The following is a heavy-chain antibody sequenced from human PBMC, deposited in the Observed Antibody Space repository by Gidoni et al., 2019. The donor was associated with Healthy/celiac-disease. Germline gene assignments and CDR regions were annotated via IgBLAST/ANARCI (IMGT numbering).Heavy chain of an antibody. V-gene: IGHV3-30*03. CDR1: GFPFSRYG. CDR3: ARGKVPGDYYYYMDV. J-gene: IGHJ6*03. D-gene: IGHD1-1*01. CDR2: ISYDGSNK. Sequence: QVQLVESGGGVVQPGRSLRLSCSASGFPFSRYGMHWVRQAPGKGLEWVAVISYDGSNKYYADSVKGRFTISRDNSKNTLYLQMNSLRAEDTAVYYCARGKVPGDYYYYMDVWGKGTTVTVSS.